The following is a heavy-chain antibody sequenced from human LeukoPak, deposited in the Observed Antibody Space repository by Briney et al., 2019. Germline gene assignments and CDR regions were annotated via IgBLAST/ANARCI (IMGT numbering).Heavy chain of an antibody. Sequence: PGGSLRLSCAASGFTFSSYGMHWVRQAPGKGREWVAVISYDGSNKYYADSVKGRFTISRNNSKNTLYLQMNSLRAEDTAVYYCARDSLTTVTSGLHMDVWGKGTTVTVSS. J-gene: IGHJ6*03. V-gene: IGHV3-30*03. D-gene: IGHD4-11*01. CDR2: ISYDGSNK. CDR1: GFTFSSYG. CDR3: ARDSLTTVTSGLHMDV.